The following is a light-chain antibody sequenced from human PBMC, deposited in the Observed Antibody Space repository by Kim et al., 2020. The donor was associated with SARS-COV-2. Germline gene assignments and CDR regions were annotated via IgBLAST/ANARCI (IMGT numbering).Light chain of an antibody. CDR2: GAS. CDR1: QSVSRNY. Sequence: LSPGERATLACSASQSVSRNYIAWYQQKPGQAPRALIYGASNRAAGIPDRFIGSGSGTDFTLTISRLEPEDFAVYYCQQYASAPDTFGQGTKLEI. J-gene: IGKJ2*01. CDR3: QQYASAPDT. V-gene: IGKV3-20*01.